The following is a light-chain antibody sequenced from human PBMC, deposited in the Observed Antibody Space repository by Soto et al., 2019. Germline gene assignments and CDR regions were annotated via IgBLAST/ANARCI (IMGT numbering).Light chain of an antibody. CDR3: QQSYNSPQP. CDR2: VAS. Sequence: DVRMSKSPKSLSASVGDRVTIACRASQSISRYLNWYQQKPGKAPNLLIYVASSLQSEVPSRFSGSESGTDFTLTISSLQPEDFATYSCQQSYNSPQPFARGTKPDI. CDR1: QSISRY. V-gene: IGKV1-39*01. J-gene: IGKJ1*01.